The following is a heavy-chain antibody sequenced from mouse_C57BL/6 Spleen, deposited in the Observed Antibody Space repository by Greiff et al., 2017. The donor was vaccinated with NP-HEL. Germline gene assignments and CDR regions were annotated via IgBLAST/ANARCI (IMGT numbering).Heavy chain of an antibody. D-gene: IGHD2-2*01. V-gene: IGHV5-9*01. CDR3: ARHWGYDEAWFAY. CDR1: GFTFSSYT. CDR2: ISGGGGNT. Sequence: EVKLMESGGGLVKPGGSLKLSCAASGFTFSSYTMSWVRQTPEKRLEWVATISGGGGNTYYPDSVKGRFTISSDNAKNTLYLQMSSRRSEDTALYYWARHWGYDEAWFAYWGQGTLVTVSA. J-gene: IGHJ3*01.